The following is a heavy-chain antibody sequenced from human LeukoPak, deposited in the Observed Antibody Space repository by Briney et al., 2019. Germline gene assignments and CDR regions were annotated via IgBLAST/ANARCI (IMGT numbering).Heavy chain of an antibody. CDR2: IYYTGTT. Sequence: SETLSLSCTVSGGSINSYYWSWIRQPPGKGLEWIGYIYYTGTTNYNPSLKSRVTISVDTSKNQFSLKLSSVTAADTAVYYCARGNAAAGQIDYWGQGTLVTVSS. CDR3: ARGNAAAGQIDY. V-gene: IGHV4-59*08. J-gene: IGHJ4*02. CDR1: GGSINSYY. D-gene: IGHD6-13*01.